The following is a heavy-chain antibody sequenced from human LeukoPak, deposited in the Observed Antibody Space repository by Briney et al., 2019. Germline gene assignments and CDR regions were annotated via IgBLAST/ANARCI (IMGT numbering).Heavy chain of an antibody. Sequence: ASVKVSCKASGRTFSSYAISRLPQAPGQGLEWMGGIIPIFGTANYAQKFQGRVTITADESTNTAYMEQSSRRSEDTAVYYCARGARSGFTNWFDPWGQGTLVTVS. CDR3: ARGARSGFTNWFDP. CDR1: GRTFSSYA. CDR2: IIPIFGTA. D-gene: IGHD5-12*01. J-gene: IGHJ5*02. V-gene: IGHV1-69*13.